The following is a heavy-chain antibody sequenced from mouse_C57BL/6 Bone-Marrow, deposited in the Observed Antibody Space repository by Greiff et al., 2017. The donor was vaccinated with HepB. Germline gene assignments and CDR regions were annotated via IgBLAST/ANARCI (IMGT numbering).Heavy chain of an antibody. J-gene: IGHJ3*01. Sequence: VQLKESGPGLVKPSQSLSLTCSVTGYSITSGYYWNWIRQFPGNKLEWMGYISYDGSNNYNPSLKNRISIPRDTSKNQFFLKLNSVTTEDTATYYCARGKVTTRAWFAYWGQGTLVTVSA. D-gene: IGHD2-2*01. V-gene: IGHV3-6*01. CDR1: GYSITSGYY. CDR3: ARGKVTTRAWFAY. CDR2: ISYDGSN.